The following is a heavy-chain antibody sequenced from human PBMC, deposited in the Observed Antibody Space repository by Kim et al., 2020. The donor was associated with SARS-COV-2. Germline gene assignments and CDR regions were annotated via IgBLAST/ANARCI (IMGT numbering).Heavy chain of an antibody. V-gene: IGHV3-11*06. Sequence: VKGRFTISRDNAKNSLYLQMNSLRAEDTAVYYCARDEVVAPHRGRREVDPWGQGTLVTVSS. J-gene: IGHJ5*02. D-gene: IGHD2-15*01. CDR3: ARDEVVAPHRGRREVDP.